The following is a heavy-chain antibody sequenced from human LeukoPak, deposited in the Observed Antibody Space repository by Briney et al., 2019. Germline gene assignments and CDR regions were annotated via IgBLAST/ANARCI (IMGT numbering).Heavy chain of an antibody. J-gene: IGHJ6*02. CDR2: INHSGST. CDR3: ARLSLDTAMVIPYYYYGMDV. V-gene: IGHV4-34*01. Sequence: SETLSLTCAVYGGSFSGYYWSWIRQPPGKGLEWIGEINHSGSTNYNPSLESRVTISVDTSKNQFSLKLSSVTAADTAVYYCARLSLDTAMVIPYYYYGMDVWGQGTTVTVSS. D-gene: IGHD5-18*01. CDR1: GGSFSGYY.